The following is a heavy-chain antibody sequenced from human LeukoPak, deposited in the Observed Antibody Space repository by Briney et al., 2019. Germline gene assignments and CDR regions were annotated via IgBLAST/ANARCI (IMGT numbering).Heavy chain of an antibody. D-gene: IGHD1-26*01. J-gene: IGHJ6*03. CDR1: GGSISSYY. CDR2: IYYSGST. CDR3: AREVGATSKYYYYYYYMGV. Sequence: SETLSLTCTVSGGSISSYYWSWIRQPPGKGLEWIGYIYYSGSTNYNPSLKSRVTISVDTSKNQFSLKLSSVTAADTAVYYCAREVGATSKYYYYYYYMGVWGKGTTVTVSS. V-gene: IGHV4-59*01.